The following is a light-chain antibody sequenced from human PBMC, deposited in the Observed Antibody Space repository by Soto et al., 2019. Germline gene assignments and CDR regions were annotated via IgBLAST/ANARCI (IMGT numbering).Light chain of an antibody. CDR2: GAS. J-gene: IGKJ3*01. Sequence: EIVLTQSPATLSLSPGERDTLSCRASQSVTDNYLAWYQQKPGQAPRLVISGASSRTSGIPDRFSGSGSGTEFTLTISRLEPEDFSVYYCHQYGTAPLTFGPGTKVDIK. CDR1: QSVTDNY. V-gene: IGKV3-20*01. CDR3: HQYGTAPLT.